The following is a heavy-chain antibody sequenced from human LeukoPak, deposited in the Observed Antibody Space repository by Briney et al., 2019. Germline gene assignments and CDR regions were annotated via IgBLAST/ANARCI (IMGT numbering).Heavy chain of an antibody. J-gene: IGHJ4*02. D-gene: IGHD3-22*01. CDR2: ISSSSSTI. V-gene: IGHV3-48*04. Sequence: GGSLRLSCAASGFTVSSNYMSWVRQAPGKGLEWVSYISSSSSTIYYVDSVKGRFTISRDNAKNSLYLQMNSLRAEDTAVYYCASSHDSSGNDWGQGTRVTVSS. CDR1: GFTVSSNY. CDR3: ASSHDSSGND.